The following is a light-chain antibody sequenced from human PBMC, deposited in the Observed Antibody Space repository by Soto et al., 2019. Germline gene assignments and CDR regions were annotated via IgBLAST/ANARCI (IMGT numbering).Light chain of an antibody. V-gene: IGKV3-20*01. CDR1: QNLGTLY. J-gene: IGKJ1*01. Sequence: EIVLTQSPGTLSLSPGERGTLSCRASQNLGTLYLAWFQQKSGQAPRLLIYSASRRATGIPERFSGSGSGTDFTLTINRLEPEDFAVYYCQQYGSSPTFGLGTKVDIK. CDR2: SAS. CDR3: QQYGSSPT.